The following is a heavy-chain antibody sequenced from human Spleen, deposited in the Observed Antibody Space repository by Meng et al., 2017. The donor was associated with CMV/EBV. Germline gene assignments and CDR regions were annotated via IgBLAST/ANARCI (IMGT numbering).Heavy chain of an antibody. CDR1: GFTFSAYY. CDR2: ISSSGSTI. D-gene: IGHD3-10*01. J-gene: IGHJ4*02. V-gene: IGHV3-11*01. CDR3: ARDRYYGSGTYYY. Sequence: CAASGFTFSAYYISWIRQAQGKGLEWISYISSSGSTIYYADSVKGRFTVSRDNAKKLLYLQMNSLRAEDTAVYYCARDRYYGSGTYYYWGQGTLVTVSS.